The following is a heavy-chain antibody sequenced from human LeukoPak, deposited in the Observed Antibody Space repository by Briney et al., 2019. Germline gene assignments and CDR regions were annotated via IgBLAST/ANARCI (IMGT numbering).Heavy chain of an antibody. CDR1: GDSFSSNSAA. CDR2: TFYRSEWYN. Sequence: SQTLSLTCAISGDSFSSNSAAWNWIRQSPSRGLEWLVRTFYRSEWYNEYVVSVKSRIIINPDTSKNQFFLQLNSVTPEDTAVYYCARGDCSTPSCYRFDYWGQGTLVTVSS. V-gene: IGHV6-1*01. D-gene: IGHD2-2*01. J-gene: IGHJ4*02. CDR3: ARGDCSTPSCYRFDY.